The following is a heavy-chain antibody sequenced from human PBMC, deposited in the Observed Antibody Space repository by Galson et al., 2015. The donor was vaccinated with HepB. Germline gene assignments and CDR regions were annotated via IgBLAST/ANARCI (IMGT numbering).Heavy chain of an antibody. CDR2: IIPIFGRA. D-gene: IGHD3-3*01. J-gene: IGHJ6*02. CDR3: ARADLPHYDFWSGYYSGGMDV. CDR1: GGTFNSYV. Sequence: SVKVSCKASGGTFNSYVISWVRQTPGQGLEWMGGIIPIFGRANYAQKFQGRVTITADESTNTAYMELSSLRSEDTAVYYCARADLPHYDFWSGYYSGGMDVWGQGTAVTVSS. V-gene: IGHV1-69*13.